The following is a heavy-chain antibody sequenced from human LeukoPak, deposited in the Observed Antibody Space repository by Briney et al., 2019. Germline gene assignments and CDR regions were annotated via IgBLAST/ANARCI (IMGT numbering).Heavy chain of an antibody. D-gene: IGHD1-26*01. CDR3: AKESQKEGAPYFDS. V-gene: IGHV3-23*01. CDR2: IGGGGERT. Sequence: AGGSLRLSCAASGLTVSSNYMNWVRQAPGKGPEWVSGIGGGGERTYYADSVKGRFTISRDNPKDTLYLQMNSLRGEDTAVYYCAKESQKEGAPYFDSWGQGALVTVSS. J-gene: IGHJ4*02. CDR1: GLTVSSNY.